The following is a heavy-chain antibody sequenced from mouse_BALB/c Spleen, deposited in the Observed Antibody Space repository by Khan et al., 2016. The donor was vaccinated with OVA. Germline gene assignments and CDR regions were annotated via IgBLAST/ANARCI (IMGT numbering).Heavy chain of an antibody. D-gene: IGHD2-2*01. J-gene: IGHJ3*01. CDR1: GFTFSNYG. CDR2: LTTGGSYT. Sequence: EVELVESGGDLVKPGGSLKLSCAASGFTFSNYGMSWVRQTPDKRLEWVATLTTGGSYTYYPDSVKGRLTISRDNAKNTLYLQMSSLKSEDTAMYYCARRGYDEAWFAYWGQGTLVTVSA. V-gene: IGHV5-6*01. CDR3: ARRGYDEAWFAY.